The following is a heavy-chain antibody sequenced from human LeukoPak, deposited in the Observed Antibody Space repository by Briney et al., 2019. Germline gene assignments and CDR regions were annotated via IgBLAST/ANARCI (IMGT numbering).Heavy chain of an antibody. CDR1: GGSFSGYY. J-gene: IGHJ3*02. Sequence: PSETLSLTCAVYGGSFSGYYWRWVRQPPGKGLEWIGEINHSGSTNYNPSLKSRVTISVDTSKNQFSLKLSSVTAADTAVYYCAREGIVGATKSAFDIWGQGTMVTVSS. CDR2: INHSGST. CDR3: AREGIVGATKSAFDI. D-gene: IGHD1-26*01. V-gene: IGHV4-34*01.